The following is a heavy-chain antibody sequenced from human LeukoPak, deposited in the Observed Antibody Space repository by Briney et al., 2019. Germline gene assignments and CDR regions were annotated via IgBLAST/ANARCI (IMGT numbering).Heavy chain of an antibody. CDR3: ARVLDNDYDSSGYGY. CDR2: ISYDGSNK. J-gene: IGHJ4*02. CDR1: GFTFSSYA. V-gene: IGHV3-30*04. Sequence: PGGSLRLSCAASGFTFSSYAMHWVRQAPGKGLEWVAVISYDGSNKYYADSVKGRFTISRDNSKNTLYLQMNSLRAEDTAVYYCARVLDNDYDSSGYGYWGQGTLVTVSS. D-gene: IGHD3-22*01.